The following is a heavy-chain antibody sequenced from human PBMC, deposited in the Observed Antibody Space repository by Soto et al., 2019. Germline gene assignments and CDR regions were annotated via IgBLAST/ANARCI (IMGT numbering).Heavy chain of an antibody. CDR2: INHSGST. V-gene: IGHV4-34*01. Sequence: SETLSLTCAVYGGSFRGYYWSWIRQPPGKGLEWIGEINHSGSTNYNPSLKSRVTISVDPSKNPFSLKLTSVTAADTAVYYCARHAKTTVTTDLYYFDYWGQGTLVTVSS. CDR1: GGSFRGYY. D-gene: IGHD4-17*01. J-gene: IGHJ4*02. CDR3: ARHAKTTVTTDLYYFDY.